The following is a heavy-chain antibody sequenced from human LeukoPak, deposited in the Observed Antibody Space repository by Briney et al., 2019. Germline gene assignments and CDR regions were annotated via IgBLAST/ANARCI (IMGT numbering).Heavy chain of an antibody. V-gene: IGHV1-2*02. J-gene: IGHJ4*02. CDR3: ATANYYGSGSYRH. CDR1: GYTFTGYY. CDR2: INPNSGGT. D-gene: IGHD3-10*01. Sequence: GASVKVSCKASGYTFTGYYMHWVRQAPGQGLEWMGWINPNSGGTNYAQKFQGRVTMTRDTSISTAYMELSRLRSDDTAVYYCATANYYGSGSYRHWGQGTLVTVSS.